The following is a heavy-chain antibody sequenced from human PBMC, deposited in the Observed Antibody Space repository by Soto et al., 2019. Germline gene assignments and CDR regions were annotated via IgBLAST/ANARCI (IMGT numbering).Heavy chain of an antibody. J-gene: IGHJ4*02. CDR2: FNPEDGEP. Sequence: ASVKVSCKVSGYILSELSTHWVRQAPGKGLEWMGGFNPEDGEPTYAQKFQGRLSMTEDTSTDTAYMELHSLRVEDTAVYYCATDLFAAGWASHYFDYWGQGTLVTVSS. D-gene: IGHD6-19*01. CDR3: ATDLFAAGWASHYFDY. V-gene: IGHV1-24*01. CDR1: GYILSELS.